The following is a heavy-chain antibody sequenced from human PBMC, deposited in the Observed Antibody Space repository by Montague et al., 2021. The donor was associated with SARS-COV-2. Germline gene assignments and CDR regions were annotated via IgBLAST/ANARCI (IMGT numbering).Heavy chain of an antibody. CDR2: IYHNGKT. D-gene: IGHD1-7*01. CDR3: AVELNYVLDY. CDR1: GDSITSTRYF. Sequence: SETLSLTCNVSGDSITSTRYFWGWIRQPPGKALEWIGSIYHNGKTYYNPSLERRALLSIDTSKNQFSLRLSSVIASDTAVYYCAVELNYVLDYWGQGFLVSVSS. J-gene: IGHJ4*02. V-gene: IGHV4-39*01.